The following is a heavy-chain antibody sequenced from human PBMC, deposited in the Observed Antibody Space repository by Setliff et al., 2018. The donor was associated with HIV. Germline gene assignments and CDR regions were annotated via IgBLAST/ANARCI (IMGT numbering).Heavy chain of an antibody. Sequence: SAPLSLTCFVSGVSISGHFWGWIRQPPGKGLEWIGYIYTSGTTEYNPSLDSRVTISVDTSRDQFSLNLRSVTAADTALYFCARLIHTGLLYFDYWGLGMLVTVSS. J-gene: IGHJ4*02. CDR2: IYTSGTT. CDR1: GVSISGHF. CDR3: ARLIHTGLLYFDY. V-gene: IGHV4-4*09. D-gene: IGHD2-8*02.